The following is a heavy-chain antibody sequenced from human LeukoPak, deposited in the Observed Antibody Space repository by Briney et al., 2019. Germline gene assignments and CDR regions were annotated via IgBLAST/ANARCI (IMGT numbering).Heavy chain of an antibody. Sequence: GGSLRLSCAASGFTFSSYWVSWVRQAPGKGLEWVSVIYSGGSTYYADSVKGRFTISRDNSKNTLYLQMNSLRAADTAVYYCARDLESWLCSSTSCPGRFDPWGQGTLVTVSS. CDR3: ARDLESWLCSSTSCPGRFDP. D-gene: IGHD2-2*01. CDR2: IYSGGST. V-gene: IGHV3-53*01. J-gene: IGHJ5*02. CDR1: GFTFSSYW.